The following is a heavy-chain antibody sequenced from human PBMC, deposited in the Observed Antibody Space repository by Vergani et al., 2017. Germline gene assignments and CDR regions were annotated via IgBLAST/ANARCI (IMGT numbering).Heavy chain of an antibody. Sequence: EVQLVESGGGLVKPGGSLRLSCAASGFTFSSYSMNWVRQAPGKGLEWVSAISGSGGSTYYADSVKGRFTISRDNSKNTLYLQMNSLRAEDTAVYYCAKDRTPYGGNPRGDYWGQGTLVTVSS. V-gene: IGHV3-23*04. J-gene: IGHJ4*02. CDR2: ISGSGGST. D-gene: IGHD4-23*01. CDR1: GFTFSSYS. CDR3: AKDRTPYGGNPRGDY.